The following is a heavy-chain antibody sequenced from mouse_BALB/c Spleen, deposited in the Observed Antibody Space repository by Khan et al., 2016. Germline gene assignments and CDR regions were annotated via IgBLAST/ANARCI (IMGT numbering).Heavy chain of an antibody. CDR3: ASGYDPFAY. D-gene: IGHD2-14*01. J-gene: IGHJ3*01. CDR1: GYTFTSYW. CDR2: IYPGDGDT. V-gene: IGHV1-87*01. Sequence: QVQLQQSGAELARPGASVKLSCKASGYTFTSYWMQWVKQRPGQGLEWIGAIYPGDGDTRYTQKFKAKATLTADKSSTTAYMQLSSLASEDSAVYYCASGYDPFAYWGQGTLVTVSA.